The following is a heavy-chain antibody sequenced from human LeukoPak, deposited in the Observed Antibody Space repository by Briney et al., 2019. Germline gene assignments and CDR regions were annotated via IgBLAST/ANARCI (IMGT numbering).Heavy chain of an antibody. D-gene: IGHD2-15*01. Sequence: GGSLRLSCAASGFTFSSYSMNWVRQAPGKGLEWVSYISSSSSTIYYADSVKGRFTISRDNAKNSLYLQMNSLRAEDTAVYYCARAFIALYCSGGSCYTDAFDIWGQGTMVTVSS. J-gene: IGHJ3*02. CDR3: ARAFIALYCSGGSCYTDAFDI. CDR1: GFTFSSYS. CDR2: ISSSSSTI. V-gene: IGHV3-48*04.